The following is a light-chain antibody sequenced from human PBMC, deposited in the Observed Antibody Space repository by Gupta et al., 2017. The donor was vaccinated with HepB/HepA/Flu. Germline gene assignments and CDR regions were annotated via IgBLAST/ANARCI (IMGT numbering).Light chain of an antibody. CDR1: KLGNKY. Sequence: SYELTQPPSVSVSPGQTASISCSGDKLGNKYTCWYQQKPGQSPVLVIYQDKKRPSGIPERFSGSNSGNTATLTISGTQTMDEADYYCQAWDGTTHVFGTGTKVTVL. CDR3: QAWDGTTHV. J-gene: IGLJ1*01. CDR2: QDK. V-gene: IGLV3-1*01.